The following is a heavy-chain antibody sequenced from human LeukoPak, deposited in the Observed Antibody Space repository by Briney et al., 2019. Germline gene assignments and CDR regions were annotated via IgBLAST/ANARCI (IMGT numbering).Heavy chain of an antibody. V-gene: IGHV3-48*01. CDR3: AKDRYYGSGSYYKPYYFDS. Sequence: GGSLRLSCAASGFTFSSYSMNWVRQAPGKGPEWVSYISSSSGNIYYADSVKGRFTISRDNSKNTLYLQMNSLRAEDTAVYYCAKDRYYGSGSYYKPYYFDSWGPGTLVTVSS. CDR1: GFTFSSYS. D-gene: IGHD3-10*01. CDR2: ISSSSGNI. J-gene: IGHJ4*02.